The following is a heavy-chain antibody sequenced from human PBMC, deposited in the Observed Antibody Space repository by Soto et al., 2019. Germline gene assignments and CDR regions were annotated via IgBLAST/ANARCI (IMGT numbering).Heavy chain of an antibody. J-gene: IGHJ5*02. Sequence: QVQLQESGPGLVKPSQTLSLTCTVSGGSISSGGYYWSWIRQHPGKGLEWIGYIYYSGSTYYNPSLNSRVTISVDTSKNQFSLKLSSVTAADTAVYYCARDKMGYCISTSCPKSWFDPWGQGTLVTVSS. D-gene: IGHD2-2*01. CDR3: ARDKMGYCISTSCPKSWFDP. CDR2: IYYSGST. CDR1: GGSISSGGYY. V-gene: IGHV4-31*03.